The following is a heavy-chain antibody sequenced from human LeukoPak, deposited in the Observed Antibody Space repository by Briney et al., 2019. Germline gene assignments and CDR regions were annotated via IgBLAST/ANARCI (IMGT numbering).Heavy chain of an antibody. Sequence: ASVKVSCKVSGYRLTELSIHWVRQAPGKGLEWVGGFAPEDGETIYAQKFQGRITMTEDTSTDTAYMELSSLRSEDTAVYYCATARGYSGYEWKFDYWGQGTLVTVSS. CDR2: FAPEDGET. CDR1: GYRLTELS. J-gene: IGHJ4*02. D-gene: IGHD5-12*01. CDR3: ATARGYSGYEWKFDY. V-gene: IGHV1-24*01.